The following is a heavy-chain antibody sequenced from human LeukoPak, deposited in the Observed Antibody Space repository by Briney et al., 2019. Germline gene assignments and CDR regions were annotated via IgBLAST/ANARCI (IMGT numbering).Heavy chain of an antibody. CDR1: GYTFTSYD. CDR2: MNPNSGNT. J-gene: IGHJ5*02. V-gene: IGHV1-8*01. CDR3: ARVQLWLSEGFDP. Sequence: APVKVSCKASGYTFTSYDIYWVRQATGQGLEWMGWMNPNSGNTGYAQKFQGRVTMTRNTSISTAYMELSSLRSEDTAVYYCARVQLWLSEGFDPWGQGTLVTVSS. D-gene: IGHD5-18*01.